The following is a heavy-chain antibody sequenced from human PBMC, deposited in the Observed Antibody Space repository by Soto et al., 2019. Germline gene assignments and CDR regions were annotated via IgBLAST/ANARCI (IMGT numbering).Heavy chain of an antibody. Sequence: SETLSLTCSVTGVSMSGGNYFWGWIRQPPEKALEWIGSIYSSGRTIYNPSLKSRVTISVDASMTHFSLKLTFVTAADTALYFCARHPQGRDYYGYSNWFDPWGQGTLVTVSS. CDR1: GVSMSGGNYF. V-gene: IGHV4-39*01. CDR3: ARHPQGRDYYGYSNWFDP. J-gene: IGHJ5*02. D-gene: IGHD2-21*02. CDR2: IYSSGRT.